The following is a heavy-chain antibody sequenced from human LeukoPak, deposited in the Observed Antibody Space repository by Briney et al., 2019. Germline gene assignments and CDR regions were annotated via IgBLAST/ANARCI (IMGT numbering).Heavy chain of an antibody. J-gene: IGHJ4*02. CDR2: IYTSGST. CDR3: AREGGDYETGDFFDY. D-gene: IGHD4-17*01. V-gene: IGHV4-4*07. Sequence: SETLSLTCTVSGGSISSDYSSWIRQPAGKGLEWIGRIYTSGSTNYNPSLKSRVTMSVDTSKNQFSLKLSSVTAADTAVYYCAREGGDYETGDFFDYWGQGTLVTDSS. CDR1: GGSISSDY.